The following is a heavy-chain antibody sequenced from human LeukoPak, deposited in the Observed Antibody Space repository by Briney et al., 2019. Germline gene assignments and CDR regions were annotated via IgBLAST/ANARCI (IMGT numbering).Heavy chain of an antibody. D-gene: IGHD2-2*01. J-gene: IGHJ3*02. Sequence: SETLSLTCAVYGGSFSGYYWSWIRQPPGKGLEWIGEINHSGSTNYNPSLQSRVTISVDTSKNQFSLKLSSVTAADTAVYYCARGRMPPSAFDIWGQGTMVTVSS. CDR2: INHSGST. CDR3: ARGRMPPSAFDI. V-gene: IGHV4-34*01. CDR1: GGSFSGYY.